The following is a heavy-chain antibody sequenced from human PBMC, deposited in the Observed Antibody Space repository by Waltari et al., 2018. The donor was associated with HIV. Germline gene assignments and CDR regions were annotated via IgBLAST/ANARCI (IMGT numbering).Heavy chain of an antibody. D-gene: IGHD3-22*01. CDR3: ARAQGMTMTVEVAFDI. J-gene: IGHJ3*02. CDR2: IDPSDSYI. V-gene: IGHV5-10-1*01. Sequence: EVQLVQSGAEVKKPGESLRISCTGFGYRFTGYWIRWVRQMPGKGLEWMGRIDPSDSYINYSPSFQGHVTISADKSINTAYLQWSSLKASDSAMYYCARAQGMTMTVEVAFDIWGQGTMVTVSP. CDR1: GYRFTGYW.